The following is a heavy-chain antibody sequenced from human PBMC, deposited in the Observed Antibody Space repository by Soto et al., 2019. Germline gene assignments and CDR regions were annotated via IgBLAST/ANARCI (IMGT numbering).Heavy chain of an antibody. CDR2: INAGNGNT. CDR3: ARVPYYYDSSGTTYAPNWFDP. D-gene: IGHD3-22*01. Sequence: ASVKVSCKASGYTFTSYAMHWVRQAPGRRLEWMGWINAGNGNTKYSQKFQGRVTITRDTSASTAYMELSSLRSEDTAVYYCARVPYYYDSSGTTYAPNWFDPWGQGTLVTVSS. J-gene: IGHJ5*02. V-gene: IGHV1-3*01. CDR1: GYTFTSYA.